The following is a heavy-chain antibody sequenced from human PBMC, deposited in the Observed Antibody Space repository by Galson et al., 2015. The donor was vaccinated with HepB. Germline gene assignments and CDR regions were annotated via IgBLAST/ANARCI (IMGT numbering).Heavy chain of an antibody. V-gene: IGHV3-30*04. CDR3: ARARGHCGGDCFADY. CDR1: GFTFSSYA. D-gene: IGHD2-21*02. CDR2: ISYDGSNK. J-gene: IGHJ4*02. Sequence: SLRLSCAASGFTFSSYAMHWVRQAPGKGLEWAAVISYDGSNKYYADSVKGRFTISRDNSKNTLYLQMNSLRAEDTAVYYCARARGHCGGDCFADYWGQGTLVTVSS.